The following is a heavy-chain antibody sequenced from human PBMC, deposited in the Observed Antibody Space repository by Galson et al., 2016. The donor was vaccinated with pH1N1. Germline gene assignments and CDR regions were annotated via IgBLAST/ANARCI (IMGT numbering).Heavy chain of an antibody. Sequence: PALVKPTQTLTLTCTFSGFSLTTSGMCVTWIRQPPGKALEWLARIDWDDDKFYNTSLKTRLTISKDTSRNQVVLTMSNMDPVDTATYYCARGPQRTWYFDYWGQGTLVTVSS. J-gene: IGHJ4*02. CDR2: IDWDDDK. V-gene: IGHV2-70*17. CDR1: GFSLTTSGMC. CDR3: ARGPQRTWYFDY. D-gene: IGHD2-15*01.